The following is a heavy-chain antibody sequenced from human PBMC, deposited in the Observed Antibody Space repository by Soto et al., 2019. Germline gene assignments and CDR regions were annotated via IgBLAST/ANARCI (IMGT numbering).Heavy chain of an antibody. Sequence: SLRLSCAASGFIFDDYAMHWVRRPPGKGLEWVSGTSWNSGSIGYADSVKARFTISRDNDKKTLYLQMNSLRAEDTALYYCAKDISGRGSFYYYYGMDVWGQGTTATVSS. CDR1: GFIFDDYA. J-gene: IGHJ6*02. CDR2: TSWNSGSI. D-gene: IGHD1-26*01. V-gene: IGHV3-9*01. CDR3: AKDISGRGSFYYYYGMDV.